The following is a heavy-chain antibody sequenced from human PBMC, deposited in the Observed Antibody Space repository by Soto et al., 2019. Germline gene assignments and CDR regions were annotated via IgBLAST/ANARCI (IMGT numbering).Heavy chain of an antibody. Sequence: ESGGGVVQPGRSLRLSCAASGFTFSSYGMHWVRQAPGKGLEWVAVISYDGSNKYYADSVKGRFTISRDNSKNTLYLQMNSLRAEDTAVYYCAKDDGYVLGYYYGMDVWGQGTTVTVSS. J-gene: IGHJ6*02. V-gene: IGHV3-30*18. CDR3: AKDDGYVLGYYYGMDV. CDR2: ISYDGSNK. CDR1: GFTFSSYG. D-gene: IGHD3-10*02.